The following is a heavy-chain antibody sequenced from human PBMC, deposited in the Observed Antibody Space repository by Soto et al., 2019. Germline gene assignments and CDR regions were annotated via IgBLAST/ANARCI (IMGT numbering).Heavy chain of an antibody. D-gene: IGHD6-6*01. CDR1: GFTLRGYA. Sequence: EVQLAESGGGLAPPGGSLRLSCAASGFTLRGYAMDWVRQAPGKGLEYVSGLSSNGVGTYYANSVQGRFTISRDNSKNAVYLQMGSLRPEDMAVYYCARRARPDFYYMDVWGKGTTVTVS. CDR2: LSSNGVGT. V-gene: IGHV3-64*01. CDR3: ARRARPDFYYMDV. J-gene: IGHJ6*03.